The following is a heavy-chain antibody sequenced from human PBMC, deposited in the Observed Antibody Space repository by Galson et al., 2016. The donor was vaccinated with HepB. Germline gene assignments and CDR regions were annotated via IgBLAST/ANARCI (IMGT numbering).Heavy chain of an antibody. CDR2: IFHSGRV. D-gene: IGHD5-12*01. CDR3: ARQYRGGPSDH. CDR1: GGSTSSSDW. Sequence: SETLSLTCAVSGGSTSSSDWWSWVRQPPGQGLEWIGQIFHSGRVNYTPSLASRVTISVDTSNNHFSLRLTSVTAADTALYYCARQYRGGPSDHWGQGTLVTVSS. J-gene: IGHJ4*02. V-gene: IGHV4-4*02.